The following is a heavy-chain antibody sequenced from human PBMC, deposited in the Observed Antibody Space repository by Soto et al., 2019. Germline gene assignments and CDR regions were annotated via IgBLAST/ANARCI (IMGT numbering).Heavy chain of an antibody. CDR2: ISYDGSNK. J-gene: IGHJ6*02. V-gene: IGHV3-30-3*01. D-gene: IGHD3-16*01. CDR3: ARAGGTMQTHYYYYGMDV. Sequence: GGSLRLSCAASGFTFSSYAMHWVRQAPGKGLEWVAVISYDGSNKYYADSVKGRFTISRDNSKNTLYLQMNSLRAEDTAVYYCARAGGTMQTHYYYYGMDVWGQGTTVTVSS. CDR1: GFTFSSYA.